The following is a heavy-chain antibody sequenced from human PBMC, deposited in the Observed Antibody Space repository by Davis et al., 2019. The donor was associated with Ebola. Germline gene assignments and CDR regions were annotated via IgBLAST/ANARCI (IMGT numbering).Heavy chain of an antibody. CDR2: ISGYNGNT. CDR3: ARAFITHLHYYYYGMDV. J-gene: IGHJ6*04. CDR1: GYTFISYG. V-gene: IGHV1-18*01. D-gene: IGHD3-10*01. Sequence: AASVKVSCKASGYTFISYGITWVRQAPGQGLEWMGWISGYNGNTNYAQNLQGRVTMTTDTSTSTAYMELRGLRSDVTAVYYCARAFITHLHYYYYGMDVWGKGTTVTVSS.